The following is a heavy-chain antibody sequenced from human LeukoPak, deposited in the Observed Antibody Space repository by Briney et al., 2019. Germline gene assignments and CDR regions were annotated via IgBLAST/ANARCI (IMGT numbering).Heavy chain of an antibody. J-gene: IGHJ5*02. CDR3: ARDCPYSSSWSSGFDP. CDR2: ISSIGGNT. D-gene: IGHD6-13*01. V-gene: IGHV3-23*01. Sequence: GGSLRLSCAASGFTFSSYAMSWVRQAPGKGLEWVSAISSIGGNTYYADSVKGRFTISRDNSKNTLYLQMNSLRAEDTAVYYCARDCPYSSSWSSGFDPWGQGTLVTVSS. CDR1: GFTFSSYA.